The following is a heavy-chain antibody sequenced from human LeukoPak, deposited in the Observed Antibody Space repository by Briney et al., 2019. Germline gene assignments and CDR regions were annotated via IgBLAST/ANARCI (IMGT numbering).Heavy chain of an antibody. J-gene: IGHJ1*01. CDR2: FDPEDGET. Sequence: ASVKVSCKASGDTFISYGISWVRQAPGKGLEWMGGFDPEDGETIYAQKFQGRVTMTEDTSTDTAYMELSSLRSEDTAVYYCARSNVSRHFQHWGQGTLVTVSS. CDR3: ARSNVSRHFQH. CDR1: GDTFISYG. D-gene: IGHD4/OR15-4a*01. V-gene: IGHV1-24*01.